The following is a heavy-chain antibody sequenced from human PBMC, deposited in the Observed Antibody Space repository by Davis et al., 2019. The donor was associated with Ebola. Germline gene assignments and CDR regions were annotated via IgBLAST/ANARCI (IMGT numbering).Heavy chain of an antibody. J-gene: IGHJ6*04. Sequence: ASVKVSCKAPGYTFTNYAMHWVRQAPGQRLEWMGWIHGGNGNRKYSQKFQGKVTITMDTSASTAYMELSSLRSEDTAVYYCARSGLSFGVVKYHYGMDVWGKGTTVTVSS. CDR1: GYTFTNYA. CDR3: ARSGLSFGVVKYHYGMDV. CDR2: IHGGNGNR. V-gene: IGHV1-3*01. D-gene: IGHD3-3*01.